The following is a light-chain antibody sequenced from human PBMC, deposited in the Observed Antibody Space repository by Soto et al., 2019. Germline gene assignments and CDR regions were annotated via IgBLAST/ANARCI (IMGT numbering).Light chain of an antibody. CDR3: QQYNNWPRT. J-gene: IGKJ1*01. V-gene: IGKV3-15*01. CDR2: GVS. Sequence: EIVMTQSPATLSVSPGERATLSCRASQSVSSNLAWYQQKPGQAPRLLIYGVSTRATGIPARFSGSGSGTEFTLTLSSLQSEDFAIYYCQQYNNWPRTFGQGTKVDIK. CDR1: QSVSSN.